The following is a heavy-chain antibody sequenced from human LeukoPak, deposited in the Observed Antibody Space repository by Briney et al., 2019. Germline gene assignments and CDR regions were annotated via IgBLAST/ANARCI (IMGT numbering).Heavy chain of an antibody. J-gene: IGHJ4*02. CDR2: INPGNSDT. CDR3: ARRRGSGSYSDY. V-gene: IGHV5-51*01. CDR1: GYGFTTCW. D-gene: IGHD3-10*01. Sequence: GESLKISCKGSGYGFTTCWIGWVRQMPGKGLEWMGVINPGNSDTRYSPSFQGQVTISADKSITTAYLQWSSLKASDTAMYYCARRRGSGSYSDYWGQGTLVTVSS.